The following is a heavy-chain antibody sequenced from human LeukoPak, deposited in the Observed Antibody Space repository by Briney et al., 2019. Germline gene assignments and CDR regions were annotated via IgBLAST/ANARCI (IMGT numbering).Heavy chain of an antibody. V-gene: IGHV3-53*01. CDR3: ARGRGYSGYEYFDY. CDR1: GFTFRSFW. D-gene: IGHD5-12*01. CDR2: IYSGGST. J-gene: IGHJ4*02. Sequence: GGSLRLSCAASGFTFRSFWMGWVRQAPGKGLEWVSVIYSGGSTYYADSVKGRFTISRDNSKTTLYLQMNSLRAEDTAVHYCARGRGYSGYEYFDYWGQGTLVTVSS.